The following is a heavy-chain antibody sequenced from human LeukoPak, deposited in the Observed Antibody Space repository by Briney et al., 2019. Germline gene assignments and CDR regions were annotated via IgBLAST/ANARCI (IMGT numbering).Heavy chain of an antibody. CDR2: IYYSGST. Sequence: SETLSLTCTVSGGSISSYYWSWIRQPPGKGLEWIGYIYYSGSTSYNPSLKSRVTISVDTSKNQFSLKLSSVTAADTAVYYCARGPTSVDYWGQGTLVTVSS. CDR1: GGSISSYY. J-gene: IGHJ4*02. CDR3: ARGPTSVDY. V-gene: IGHV4-59*01.